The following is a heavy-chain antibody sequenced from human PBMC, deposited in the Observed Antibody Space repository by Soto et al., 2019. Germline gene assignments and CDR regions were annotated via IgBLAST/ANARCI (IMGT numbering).Heavy chain of an antibody. CDR1: GGSISSSNW. Sequence: QVQLQESGPGLVKPSGTLSLTCAVSGGSISSSNWWSWVRQPPGKGLEWIGEIYHSGSTNYNPSLQSRVTISVDKSKNQFSRKLSSVTAADTAVYYCARVLAAAYDAFDIWGQGTMVTVSS. CDR2: IYHSGST. CDR3: ARVLAAAYDAFDI. J-gene: IGHJ3*02. D-gene: IGHD6-13*01. V-gene: IGHV4-4*02.